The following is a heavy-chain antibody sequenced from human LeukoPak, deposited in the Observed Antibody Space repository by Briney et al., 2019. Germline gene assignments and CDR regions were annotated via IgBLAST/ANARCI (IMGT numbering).Heavy chain of an antibody. CDR3: ARGGIAVDY. V-gene: IGHV4-34*01. CDR2: INHSGST. CDR1: GGSFSGYY. D-gene: IGHD6-19*01. J-gene: IGHJ4*02. Sequence: PSETLSLTCAVYGGSFSGYYWSWIRQPPGKGLEWIGEINHSGSTNYNPSLKSRVTISVDTSKNQLSLKLSSVTAADTAVYYCARGGIAVDYWGQGTLVTVSS.